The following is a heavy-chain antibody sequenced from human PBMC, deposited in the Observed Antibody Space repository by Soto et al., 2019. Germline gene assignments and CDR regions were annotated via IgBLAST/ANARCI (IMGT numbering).Heavy chain of an antibody. CDR2: MNPNSGNT. CDR1: GYTFTSYD. V-gene: IGHV1-8*01. CDR3: ARVSSSSITIFGVVTEYYFDN. J-gene: IGHJ4*02. Sequence: QVQLVQSGAEVKKPGASVKVSCKASGYTFTSYDINWVRQATGQGLEWMGWMNPNSGNTGYAQKFQGRVTMTRNTSISTAYMELSSLRSEDTAVYYCARVSSSSITIFGVVTEYYFDNWGQGTLVTVSS. D-gene: IGHD3-3*01.